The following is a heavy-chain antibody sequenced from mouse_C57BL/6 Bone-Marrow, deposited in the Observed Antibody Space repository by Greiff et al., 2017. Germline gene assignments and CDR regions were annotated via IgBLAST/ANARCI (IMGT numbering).Heavy chain of an antibody. J-gene: IGHJ2*01. V-gene: IGHV1-69*01. Sequence: QVQLQQPGAELVMPGASVKLSCKASGYTFTSYWMHWVKQRPGQGLEWIGEIDPSDSYTNYNQKCKGKSTLTVDKSSSSAYMQLSSLTSEDSAVYYCARSYPDYWGQGTTLPVSS. CDR3: ARSYPDY. CDR2: IDPSDSYT. D-gene: IGHD2-12*01. CDR1: GYTFTSYW.